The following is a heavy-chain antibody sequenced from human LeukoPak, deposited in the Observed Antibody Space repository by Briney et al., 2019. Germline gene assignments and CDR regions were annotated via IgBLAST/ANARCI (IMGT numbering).Heavy chain of an antibody. CDR3: ASTPVGATRVFFEDAFDI. V-gene: IGHV1-18*01. CDR2: ISAYNGNT. D-gene: IGHD1-26*01. J-gene: IGHJ3*02. Sequence: GASVKVSCKASGYTFTNYGTSWVRQAPGQGLEWMGWISAYNGNTNYAQKFQDRVTMTTDTLTNTAYMELRSLRSDDTAVYYCASTPVGATRVFFEDAFDIWGQGTMVTVSS. CDR1: GYTFTNYG.